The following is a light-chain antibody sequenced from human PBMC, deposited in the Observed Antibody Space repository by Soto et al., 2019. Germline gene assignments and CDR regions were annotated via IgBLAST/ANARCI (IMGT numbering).Light chain of an antibody. CDR1: SSDVGYYNY. CDR2: EVT. CDR3: SSYTTSSTRV. V-gene: IGLV2-14*01. Sequence: QSALTQPASVSGSPGQSITISCTGTSSDVGYYNYVSWYQHHPGKAPKLMIYEVTNRPSGVSNRFSGSKSGNTASLTISGLQAEDEADYYCSSYTTSSTRVFGTGTKVTVL. J-gene: IGLJ1*01.